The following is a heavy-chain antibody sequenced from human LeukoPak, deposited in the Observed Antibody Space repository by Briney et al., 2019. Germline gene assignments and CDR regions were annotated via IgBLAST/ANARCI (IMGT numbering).Heavy chain of an antibody. CDR2: ISYDGSNK. Sequence: GSLRLSCAASGFTFSNYVIHWVRQAPGKGLEWVAVISYDGSNKYYADSVKGRFTISRDNSKNTLYLQMNNLRPEDTAVYSCARAKYYDSRGYSVREAYDIWGQGTMVTVSS. J-gene: IGHJ3*02. D-gene: IGHD3-22*01. V-gene: IGHV3-30-3*01. CDR3: ARAKYYDSRGYSVREAYDI. CDR1: GFTFSNYV.